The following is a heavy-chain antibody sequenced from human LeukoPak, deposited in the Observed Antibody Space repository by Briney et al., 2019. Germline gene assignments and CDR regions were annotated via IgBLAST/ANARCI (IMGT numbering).Heavy chain of an antibody. Sequence: PGGSLRLSCAASGFTFSSYSMNWVRQAPGKGLEWVSSISSNSSYIYYADSVKGRFTISRDNAKNSLYLQMNSLRAEDTAVYYCAREAIFTSITPSDYWGQGTLVTVSS. CDR2: ISSNSSYI. D-gene: IGHD4-23*01. CDR3: AREAIFTSITPSDY. CDR1: GFTFSSYS. V-gene: IGHV3-21*01. J-gene: IGHJ4*02.